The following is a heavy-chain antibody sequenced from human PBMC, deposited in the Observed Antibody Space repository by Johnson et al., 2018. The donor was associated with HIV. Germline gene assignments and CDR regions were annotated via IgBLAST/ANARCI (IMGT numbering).Heavy chain of an antibody. CDR1: GFTFDDYG. J-gene: IGHJ3*02. CDR3: AKGYYYDSSGFPDAFDI. Sequence: QMLLVESGGGVVRPGESLRLSCAASGFTFDDYGMSWVRQAPGKGLEWVAVISYDGSNKYYADSVKGRFTISRDNSKNTMDLQMNSLRAEDTAVYYCAKGYYYDSSGFPDAFDIWGQGTMVTVSS. V-gene: IGHV3-30*18. D-gene: IGHD3-22*01. CDR2: ISYDGSNK.